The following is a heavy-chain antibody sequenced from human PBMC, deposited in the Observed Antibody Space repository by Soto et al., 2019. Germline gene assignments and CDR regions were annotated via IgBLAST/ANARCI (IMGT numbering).Heavy chain of an antibody. V-gene: IGHV3-13*04. D-gene: IGHD3-22*01. Sequence: GGSLRLSCSASGFTFSSYDMHWVRQGTGKGLEWVSAIGTTGDTYYAGSVKGRFTISRENAKNSLYLQMNSLRAGDTAIYFCARAIGPTLFDYWGQGTLATVYS. CDR1: GFTFSSYD. CDR2: IGTTGDT. CDR3: ARAIGPTLFDY. J-gene: IGHJ4*02.